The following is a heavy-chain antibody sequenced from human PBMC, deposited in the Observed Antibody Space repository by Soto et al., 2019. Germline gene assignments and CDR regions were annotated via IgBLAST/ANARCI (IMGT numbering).Heavy chain of an antibody. V-gene: IGHV4-34*01. CDR3: ARGRGCYQRTVTTYNWFDP. CDR1: AESFSGYY. CDR2: INHRGIT. J-gene: IGHJ5*02. D-gene: IGHD2-2*01. Sequence: QLQQWGAGLLKPSETLSLTCAVNAESFSGYYWSWIRQPPDKGLEWLGEINHRGITNYNPSLKSRVTISVDTSKNRFSLKLSSVTAADTAVYYCARGRGCYQRTVTTYNWFDPWGQGTPVTVSS.